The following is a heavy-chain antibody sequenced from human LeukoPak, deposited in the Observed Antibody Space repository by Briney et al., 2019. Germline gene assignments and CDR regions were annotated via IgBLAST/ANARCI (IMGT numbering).Heavy chain of an antibody. Sequence: GAPVKVSCKASGYTFTSYYMHWVRQAPGQGLEWMGIINPSGGSTSYAQKFQGRVTMTRDTSTSTVYMELSSLRSEDTAVYYCARDLSSVEKDSSYYYDSSGDYFDYWGQGTLVTVSS. CDR2: INPSGGST. V-gene: IGHV1-46*01. D-gene: IGHD3-22*01. CDR3: ARDLSSVEKDSSYYYDSSGDYFDY. J-gene: IGHJ4*02. CDR1: GYTFTSYY.